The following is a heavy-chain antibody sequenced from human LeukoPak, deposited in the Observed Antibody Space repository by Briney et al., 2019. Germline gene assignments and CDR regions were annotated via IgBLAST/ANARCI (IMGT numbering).Heavy chain of an antibody. CDR3: ATSYYQYFRF. CDR2: IYYSGST. V-gene: IGHV4-39*01. Sequence: SETLSLTCTVSGGSISGSSYYWGWIRQPPGKGLEWIGSIYYSGSTYYNPSLKSRVTISVDTSKNQFSLNLRSVTAADTAVYYCATSYYQYFRFWGQGTLVTVSS. CDR1: GGSISGSSYY. J-gene: IGHJ1*01. D-gene: IGHD1-26*01.